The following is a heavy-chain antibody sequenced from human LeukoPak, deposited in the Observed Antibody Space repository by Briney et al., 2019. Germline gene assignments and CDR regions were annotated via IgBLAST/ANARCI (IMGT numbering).Heavy chain of an antibody. CDR1: GFTFSSYW. V-gene: IGHV3-7*01. D-gene: IGHD3-9*01. CDR2: IKQDGSKK. J-gene: IGHJ6*03. CDR3: ARGRDLTGPNYYYYYMDV. Sequence: GGSLRLSSAASGFTFSSYWMSWDRQAPGKGLEWVANIKQDGSKKYYVDSVKGRFTISRDNAKNSLYLQMNSLRAEDTAVYYCARGRDLTGPNYYYYYMDVWGKGTTVTVSS.